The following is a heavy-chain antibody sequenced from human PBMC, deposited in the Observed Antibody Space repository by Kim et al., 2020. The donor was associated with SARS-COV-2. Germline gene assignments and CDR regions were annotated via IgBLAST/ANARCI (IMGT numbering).Heavy chain of an antibody. CDR2: INPNSGGT. V-gene: IGHV1-2*06. CDR1: GYTFTGYY. CDR3: ARGDQWGDYFDY. D-gene: IGHD1-26*01. J-gene: IGHJ4*02. Sequence: ASVKVSCKASGYTFTGYYMHWVRQAPGQGLEWMGRINPNSGGTNYAQKFQGRVTMTRDTSISTAYMELSRLRSDDTAVYYCARGDQWGDYFDYWGQGTLVTVSS.